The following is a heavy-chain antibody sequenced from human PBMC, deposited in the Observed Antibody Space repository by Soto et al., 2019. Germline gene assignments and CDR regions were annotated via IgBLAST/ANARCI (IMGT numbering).Heavy chain of an antibody. CDR1: GGSFSGYY. Sequence: SETLSLTCAVYGGSFSGYYWSWIRQPPGKGLEWIGEINHSGSTNCNPSLKSRVTISVDTSKNQFSLKLSSVTAADTAVYYCARVIIYGILDYWGQGTLVTVSS. J-gene: IGHJ4*02. CDR2: INHSGST. CDR3: ARVIIYGILDY. V-gene: IGHV4-34*01. D-gene: IGHD4-17*01.